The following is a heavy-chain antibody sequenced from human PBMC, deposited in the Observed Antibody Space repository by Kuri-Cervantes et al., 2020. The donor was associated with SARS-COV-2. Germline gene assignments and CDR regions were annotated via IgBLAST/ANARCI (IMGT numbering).Heavy chain of an antibody. D-gene: IGHD2-2*01. CDR3: ARDKGHCSDTSCYYYYMDV. J-gene: IGHJ6*03. Sequence: SETLSLTCTVSGGSISSHYWSWIRQPAGKGLEWIGRIYTDGSTNYNPSLKSRVTMSLDTSKNQFSLRLYSVTAADTAVYYCARDKGHCSDTSCYYYYMDVWGKGTTVTVSS. V-gene: IGHV4-4*07. CDR1: GGSISSHY. CDR2: IYTDGST.